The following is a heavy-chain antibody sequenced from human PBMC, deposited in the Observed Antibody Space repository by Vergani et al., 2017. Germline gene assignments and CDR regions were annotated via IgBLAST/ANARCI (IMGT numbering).Heavy chain of an antibody. V-gene: IGHV1-46*01. D-gene: IGHD6-19*01. CDR1: GYTFTSYY. J-gene: IGHJ4*02. CDR3: ARGSIAVAGTGDY. Sequence: QVQLVQSGAEVKKTGASVKVSCKASGYTFTSYYMHWVRQAPGQGLEWMGKINPDGGVTSYAQKFQGRVTMTRDTSTSTVYMELSSLRSEDTAVYYCARGSIAVAGTGDYWGQGTLVTVSS. CDR2: INPDGGVT.